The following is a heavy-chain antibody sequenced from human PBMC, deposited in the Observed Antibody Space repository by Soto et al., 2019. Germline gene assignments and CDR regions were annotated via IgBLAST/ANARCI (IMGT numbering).Heavy chain of an antibody. V-gene: IGHV4-30-2*01. J-gene: IGHJ4*02. CDR2: IYHSGST. CDR1: GGSISRGGYS. D-gene: IGHD6-19*01. Sequence: QLQLQESGSGLVKPSQTLSLTGAVSGGSISRGGYSWSWIRQPPGKGLEWIGYIYHSGSTYYNPSLKSRVTISVDRSKNQFSLKLSSVTDADTAVYYCARAGGLGAVAVDYWGQGTLVTVSS. CDR3: ARAGGLGAVAVDY.